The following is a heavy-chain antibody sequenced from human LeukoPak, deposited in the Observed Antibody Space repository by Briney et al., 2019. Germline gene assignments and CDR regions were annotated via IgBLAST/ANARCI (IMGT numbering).Heavy chain of an antibody. CDR2: IYTSGST. V-gene: IGHV4-4*07. CDR1: GGSVTDYY. Sequence: PSETLSLTCTVSGGSVTDYYWSWIRQPAGKGLEWIGRIYTSGSTNYNPSLKSRVTISVDTSKNQFSLKLSSVTAADTAVYYRAGAYYGGNSAVEDWFDPWGQGTLVTVSS. D-gene: IGHD4-23*01. J-gene: IGHJ5*02. CDR3: AGAYYGGNSAVEDWFDP.